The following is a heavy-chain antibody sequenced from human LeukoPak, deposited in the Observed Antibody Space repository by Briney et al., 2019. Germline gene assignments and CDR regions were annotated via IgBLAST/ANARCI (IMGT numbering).Heavy chain of an antibody. D-gene: IGHD2-2*01. Sequence: GRSLRLSCAASGFTFSSYAMHWVRQAPGKGLEWVAVISYDGSNKYYADSVKGRFTISGDNSKNTLYLQMNSLRAEDTAVYYCAASTLGYCSSTSCLAVWGKGTTVTVSS. CDR2: ISYDGSNK. J-gene: IGHJ6*04. V-gene: IGHV3-30*01. CDR3: AASTLGYCSSTSCLAV. CDR1: GFTFSSYA.